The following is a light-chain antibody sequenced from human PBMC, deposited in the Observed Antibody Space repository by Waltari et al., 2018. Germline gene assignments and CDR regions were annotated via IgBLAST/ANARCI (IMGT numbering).Light chain of an antibody. J-gene: IGLJ3*02. CDR2: ENN. CDR3: QSYDHAFPVV. V-gene: IGLV6-57*02. CDR1: GGRIASTF. Sequence: TQPHSVSGSPGETVIISCTGSGGRIASTFVQWYQQRPGRAPAAVIYENNQRPSGVPVRFAGSIDGSSNSASLTISGLQSEDEADYYCQSYDHAFPVVFGGGTKLTVL.